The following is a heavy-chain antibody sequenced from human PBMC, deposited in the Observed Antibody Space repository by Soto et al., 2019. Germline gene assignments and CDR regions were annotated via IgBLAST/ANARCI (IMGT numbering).Heavy chain of an antibody. D-gene: IGHD3-10*01. CDR1: GGSISSGGYY. J-gene: IGHJ6*02. V-gene: IGHV4-31*03. CDR2: IYYSGST. CDR3: ARDRVRGGSGKDYYYGMDV. Sequence: QVQLQESGPGLVKPSQILSLTCTVSGGSISSGGYYWSWIRQHPGKGLEWIGYIYYSGSTYYNPSLKSRVTISVDTSKNQFSLKLSSVTAADTAVYYCARDRVRGGSGKDYYYGMDVWGQGTTVTVSS.